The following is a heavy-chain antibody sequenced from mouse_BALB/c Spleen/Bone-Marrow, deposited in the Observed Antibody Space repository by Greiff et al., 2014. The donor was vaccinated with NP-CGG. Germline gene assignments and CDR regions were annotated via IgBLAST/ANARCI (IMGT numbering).Heavy chain of an antibody. CDR1: GFNIKDTY. CDR3: ASYYYGSSLFAY. CDR2: IDPANGNT. V-gene: IGHV14-3*02. J-gene: IGHJ3*01. Sequence: EVQLVESGAELVKPGASVKLSCTASGFNIKDTYMHWVKQRPEQGLEWIGRIDPANGNTKYDPKFQGKATITADTSSNTAYLRLSSLTSEDTAVYYCASYYYGSSLFAYWGQGTLVTVSA. D-gene: IGHD1-1*01.